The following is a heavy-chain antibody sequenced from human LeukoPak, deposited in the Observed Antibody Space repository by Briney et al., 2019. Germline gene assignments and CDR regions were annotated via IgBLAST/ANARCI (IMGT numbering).Heavy chain of an antibody. CDR3: ARLSSGWYDDFDI. CDR1: GYTFTAYY. CDR2: INPNSGGT. Sequence: ASVKVSCKASGYTFTAYYMHWVRQAPGQGLEWMGRINPNSGGTNYAQRFQGRVTMTRDTSISTAYMEMRRLESDDTAVYYCARLSSGWYDDFDIWGQGTMVTVSS. J-gene: IGHJ3*02. D-gene: IGHD6-19*01. V-gene: IGHV1-2*06.